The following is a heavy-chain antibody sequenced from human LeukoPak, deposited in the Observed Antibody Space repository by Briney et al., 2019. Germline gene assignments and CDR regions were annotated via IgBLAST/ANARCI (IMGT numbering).Heavy chain of an antibody. Sequence: PSETLSLTCTVSGGSISSYYWGWIRQPPGKGLEWIGSIYYSGSTYYNPSLKSRVTISVDTSKNQFSLKLSSVTAADTAVYYCATLFYDFWSGYFGGSPRNRFDPWGQGTLVTVSS. CDR2: IYYSGST. CDR3: ATLFYDFWSGYFGGSPRNRFDP. D-gene: IGHD3-3*01. V-gene: IGHV4-39*07. CDR1: GGSISSYY. J-gene: IGHJ5*02.